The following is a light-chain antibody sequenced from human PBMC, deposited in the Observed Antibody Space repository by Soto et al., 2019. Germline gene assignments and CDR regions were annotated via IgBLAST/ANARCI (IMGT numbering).Light chain of an antibody. J-gene: IGLJ2*01. CDR2: DDS. V-gene: IGLV3-21*02. Sequence: SYELTQPPSVSVAPGQTARITCGGNNIGSKSVHWYQQKPGQAPVLVVYDDSERPSGIPERFSGSNSGNTATLTISRVEAGDEADYYCQVWDSSSDHVVFGGGTKVPVL. CDR1: NIGSKS. CDR3: QVWDSSSDHVV.